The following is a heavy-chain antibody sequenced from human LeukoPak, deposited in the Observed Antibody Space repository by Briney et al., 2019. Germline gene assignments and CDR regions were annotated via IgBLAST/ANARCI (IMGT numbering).Heavy chain of an antibody. Sequence: PSETLSLTCTASGGSISTYYWSWIRQPPGKGLEWIGYIYYSGSTNYNPSLKSRVTISVDTSKNQFSLKLSSVSAADTAVYYCARGLGYGSGSYYLGFDIWGQGTVVTVSS. CDR2: IYYSGST. CDR3: ARGLGYGSGSYYLGFDI. D-gene: IGHD3-10*01. CDR1: GGSISTYY. J-gene: IGHJ3*02. V-gene: IGHV4-59*08.